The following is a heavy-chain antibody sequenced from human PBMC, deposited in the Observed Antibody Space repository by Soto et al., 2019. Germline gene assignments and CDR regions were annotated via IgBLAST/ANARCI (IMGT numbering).Heavy chain of an antibody. V-gene: IGHV3-7*01. Sequence: EVQLVESGGGLVQPGGSLRLSCAASGFTFSTYWMSWVRQAPGKGLEWVANMNQDGSEKYYVDSVKGRFTISRDNAKNSLYVQMTSLRAEDSAVYYCASQSGSGWYIENWGQGTLVTVSS. J-gene: IGHJ4*02. CDR1: GFTFSTYW. CDR2: MNQDGSEK. CDR3: ASQSGSGWYIEN. D-gene: IGHD6-19*01.